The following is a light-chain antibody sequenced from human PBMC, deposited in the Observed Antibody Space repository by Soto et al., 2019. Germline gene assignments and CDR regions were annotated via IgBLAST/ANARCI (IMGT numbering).Light chain of an antibody. J-gene: IGLJ2*01. CDR2: LEGSGSY. Sequence: QPVLTQSSSSSASLGSSVKLTCTLSSGHSSYIIAWHQQQPGKAPRYLMKLEGSGSYNKGSGVPDRFSGSSSGADRYLTISNLQFEDEADYYCETWASNTLVFGGGTKLHVL. V-gene: IGLV4-60*02. CDR3: ETWASNTLV. CDR1: SGHSSYI.